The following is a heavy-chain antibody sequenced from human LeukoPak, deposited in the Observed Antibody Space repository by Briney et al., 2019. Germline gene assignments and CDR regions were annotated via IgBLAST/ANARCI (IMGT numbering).Heavy chain of an antibody. CDR1: GLTFSSYT. CDR2: ISGSGGFT. V-gene: IGHV3-23*01. D-gene: IGHD4-17*01. J-gene: IGHJ4*02. Sequence: GGSLRLSCAASGLTFSSYTMNWVRQAPGKGLEWVSVISGSGGFTYHADSVKGRFTISRDNSKNTLYLEMNTVRAEDTAVYYCAKGQTTVRGFFDYWGQGTLVTVSS. CDR3: AKGQTTVRGFFDY.